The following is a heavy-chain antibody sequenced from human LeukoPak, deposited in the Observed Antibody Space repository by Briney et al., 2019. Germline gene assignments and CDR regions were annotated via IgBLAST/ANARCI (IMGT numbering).Heavy chain of an antibody. Sequence: GGSLRLSCAASGFTFSSYWTSWVRQVPGKGLEWVANIKQDGSEKYYVDSVKGRFTISRDNAKNSLYLQMNSLRAEDTAVYYCARDSGAWLSYYGMDVWGQGTTVTVSS. J-gene: IGHJ6*02. CDR3: ARDSGAWLSYYGMDV. CDR2: IKQDGSEK. CDR1: GFTFSSYW. D-gene: IGHD6-19*01. V-gene: IGHV3-7*01.